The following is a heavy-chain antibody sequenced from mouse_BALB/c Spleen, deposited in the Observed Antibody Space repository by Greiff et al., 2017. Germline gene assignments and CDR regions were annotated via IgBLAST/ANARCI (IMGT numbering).Heavy chain of an antibody. CDR2: INPYNDGT. CDR3: ARSGITTWFAY. Sequence: EVQLQQSGPELVKPGASVKMSCKASGYTFTSYVMHWVKQKPGQGLEWIGYINPYNDGTKYNEKFKGKATLTSDKSSSTAYMELSSLTSEDSAVYYCARSGITTWFAYWGQGTLVTVSA. CDR1: GYTFTSYV. J-gene: IGHJ3*01. D-gene: IGHD2-4*01. V-gene: IGHV1-14*01.